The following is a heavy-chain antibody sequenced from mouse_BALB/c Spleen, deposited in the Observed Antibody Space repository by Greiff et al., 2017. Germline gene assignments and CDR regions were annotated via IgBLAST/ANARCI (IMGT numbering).Heavy chain of an antibody. V-gene: IGHV1-18*01. CDR1: GYSFTGYT. CDR3: AIYYRYDVGYAMDY. CDR2: INPYNGGT. Sequence: VQLQQSGPELVKPGASMKISCKASGYSFTGYTMNWVKQSHGKNLEWIGLINPYNGGTSYNQKFKGKATLTVDKSSSTAYMELLSLTSEDSAVYYCAIYYRYDVGYAMDYWGQGTSVTVSS. J-gene: IGHJ4*01. D-gene: IGHD2-14*01.